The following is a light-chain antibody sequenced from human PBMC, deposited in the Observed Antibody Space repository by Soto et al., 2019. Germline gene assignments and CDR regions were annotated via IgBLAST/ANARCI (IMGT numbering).Light chain of an antibody. Sequence: QSALTQPPSVSGSPGQSITISCPGTSSDVGGYNYVSWYQQHPGKAPKLMIYDVSNRPSGVSNRFSGSKSGNTASLTISGLQAEEEADYYCSSYTSSSTLLYVFGTGTKVTVL. J-gene: IGLJ1*01. CDR1: SSDVGGYNY. CDR2: DVS. CDR3: SSYTSSSTLLYV. V-gene: IGLV2-14*01.